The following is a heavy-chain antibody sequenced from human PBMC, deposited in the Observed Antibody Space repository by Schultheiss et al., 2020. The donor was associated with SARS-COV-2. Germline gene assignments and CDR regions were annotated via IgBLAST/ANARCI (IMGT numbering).Heavy chain of an antibody. CDR3: ARGDVPAAPHWYYGMDV. CDR2: INPNSGGT. D-gene: IGHD2-2*01. J-gene: IGHJ6*02. Sequence: ASVKVSCKASGGTFSSYAISWVRQAPGQGLEWMGWINPNSGGTNYAQKFQGWVTMTRDTSISTAYMELSRLRSDDTAVYYCARGDVPAAPHWYYGMDVWGQGTTVTVSS. CDR1: GGTFSSYA. V-gene: IGHV1-2*04.